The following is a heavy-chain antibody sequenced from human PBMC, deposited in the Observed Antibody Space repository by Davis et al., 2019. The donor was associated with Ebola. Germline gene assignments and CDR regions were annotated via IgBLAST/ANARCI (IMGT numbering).Heavy chain of an antibody. CDR3: ARLPGGYITMIVVDY. D-gene: IGHD3-22*01. J-gene: IGHJ4*02. V-gene: IGHV3-48*03. CDR1: GFTFSSYE. Sequence: GESLKISCAASGFTFSSYEMNWVRQAPGKGLEWVSYISSSGSTIYYADSVKGRFTISRDNAKNSLYLQMNSLRAEDTAVYYCARLPGGYITMIVVDYWGQGTLVTVSS. CDR2: ISSSGSTI.